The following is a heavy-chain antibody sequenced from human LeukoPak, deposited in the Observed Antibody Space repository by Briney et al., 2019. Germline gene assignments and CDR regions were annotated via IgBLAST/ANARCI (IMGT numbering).Heavy chain of an antibody. CDR2: ILPSGST. CDR3: VREGLITFWFDP. J-gene: IGHJ5*02. CDR1: GDSIRGGNFC. V-gene: IGHV4-61*02. D-gene: IGHD1-14*01. Sequence: QVQLQESGPGLVKPSQTLSLPCTVSGDSIRGGNFCWRWIRQPAGNGLEWIGRILPSGSTNYNPSLKSRVSISLGTSENQFSLRMTSVTAADTAVYYCVREGLITFWFDPWGQGTLVTVSS.